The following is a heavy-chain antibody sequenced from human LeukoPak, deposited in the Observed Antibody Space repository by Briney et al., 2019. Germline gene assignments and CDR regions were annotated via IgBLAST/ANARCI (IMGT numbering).Heavy chain of an antibody. CDR2: IIPIFGTA. CDR1: GGTFSSYA. CDR3: ARVPYSGYDYLRYYFDS. D-gene: IGHD5-12*01. V-gene: IGHV1-69*13. Sequence: SEKVSCKASGGTFSSYAISWVRQAPGQGLEWMGGIIPIFGTANYAQKFQGRVTITADESTSTAYMALSSLRSAATAVYSRARVPYSGYDYLRYYFDSWGQGTLVTVSS. J-gene: IGHJ4*02.